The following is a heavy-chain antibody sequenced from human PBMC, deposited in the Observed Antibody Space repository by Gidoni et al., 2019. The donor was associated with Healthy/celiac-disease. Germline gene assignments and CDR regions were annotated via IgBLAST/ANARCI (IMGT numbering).Heavy chain of an antibody. V-gene: IGHV4-30-4*01. CDR2: IYYSGST. CDR3: ARAIDCSSTSCYTIPGYYFDY. CDR1: GGSISSGDYY. Sequence: QVQLQESGPGLVKPSQTLSLTCTVSGGSISSGDYYWSWIRQPPGKGLEWIGYIYYSGSTYYNPSLKSRVTISVDTSKNQFSLKLSSVTAADTAVYYCARAIDCSSTSCYTIPGYYFDYWGQGTLVTVSS. J-gene: IGHJ4*02. D-gene: IGHD2-2*02.